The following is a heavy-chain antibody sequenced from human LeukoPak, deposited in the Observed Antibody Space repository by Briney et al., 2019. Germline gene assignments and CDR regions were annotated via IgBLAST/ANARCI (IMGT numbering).Heavy chain of an antibody. CDR1: GFTFDDYA. J-gene: IGHJ1*01. D-gene: IGHD6-19*01. V-gene: IGHV3-9*01. Sequence: GGSLRLSCAASGFTFDDYAMHWVRQAPGKGLEWVSGISWNSGSIGYADSVKGRFTISRDSAKNSLYLQMNSLRAEDTALYYCAKDYSSGWPEYFQHWGQGTLVTVSS. CDR2: ISWNSGSI. CDR3: AKDYSSGWPEYFQH.